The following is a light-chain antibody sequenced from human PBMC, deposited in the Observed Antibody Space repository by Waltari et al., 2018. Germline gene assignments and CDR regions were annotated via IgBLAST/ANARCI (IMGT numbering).Light chain of an antibody. CDR3: QAWDTSAGVV. CDR2: RDI. Sequence: YEMTQPPSVSVSPGQTASITCSGDNLQYKYVYWYQHNPGKSPLLIFYRDIERPSGVSERFSGSNSGNSATLTISETQVMDEADYYCQAWDTSAGVVFGGGTKLTVL. J-gene: IGLJ2*01. V-gene: IGLV3-1*01. CDR1: NLQYKY.